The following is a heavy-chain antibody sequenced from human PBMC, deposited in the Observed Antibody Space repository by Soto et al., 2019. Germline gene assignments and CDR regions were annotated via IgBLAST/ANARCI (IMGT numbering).Heavy chain of an antibody. J-gene: IGHJ4*02. CDR2: IRSKPYGGTA. D-gene: IGHD4-17*01. Sequence: SLRLSCTASGFSFGDHSMSWFRQAPGKGLEWVGYIRSKPYGGTAEYTDSVKGRFTISRDNSGNTLFLHMSSLRADDTAVYYCAKDPNGDYVGAFDSWGQGTLVTVSS. CDR1: GFSFGDHS. CDR3: AKDPNGDYVGAFDS. V-gene: IGHV3-49*01.